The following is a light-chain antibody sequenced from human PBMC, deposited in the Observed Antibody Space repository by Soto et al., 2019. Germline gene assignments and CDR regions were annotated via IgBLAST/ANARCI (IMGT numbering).Light chain of an antibody. J-gene: IGKJ1*01. CDR2: RAS. CDR3: LQHNSYPWT. V-gene: IGKV1-5*03. CDR1: QNIRSS. Sequence: DIQMTQSPSTPYSSPGDRVTLSCRASQNIRSSLAWYQQKPGQAPRLLIYRASSWPSGVPSRFSVSGSGTEFTLTISRLQNEDFATYYCLQHNSYPWTFCQGTKVDIK.